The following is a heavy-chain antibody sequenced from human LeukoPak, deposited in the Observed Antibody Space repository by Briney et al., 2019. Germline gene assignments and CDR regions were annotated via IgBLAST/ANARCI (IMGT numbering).Heavy chain of an antibody. V-gene: IGHV3-15*01. CDR3: TTDVTIHYGSGGEYYYYYMDV. Sequence: GGSLRLSCAASGFTFSNAWMNWVRQAPGKGLEWVGRIKSKTDGGTTDYAAPVKGRFTISRDDSKNTLNLQMNSLKTEDTAVYYCTTDVTIHYGSGGEYYYYYMDVWGKGTTVTVSS. CDR1: GFTFSNAW. CDR2: IKSKTDGGTT. J-gene: IGHJ6*03. D-gene: IGHD3-10*01.